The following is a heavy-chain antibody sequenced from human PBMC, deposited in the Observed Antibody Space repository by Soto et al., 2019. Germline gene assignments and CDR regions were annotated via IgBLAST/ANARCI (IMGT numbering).Heavy chain of an antibody. D-gene: IGHD4-17*01. V-gene: IGHV1-69*02. CDR1: GGTFSSYT. CDR2: IIPILDIA. CDR3: ARGELGDYGDYVSLWFDP. J-gene: IGHJ5*02. Sequence: QVQLVQSGAEVKKPGSSVKVSCKASGGTFSSYTISWVRQAPGQGLEWMGRIIPILDIAYYAQKFQGRVTITADKSTSTADMELSSLRSEDTAGYYCARGELGDYGDYVSLWFDPWGQGTLVTVSS.